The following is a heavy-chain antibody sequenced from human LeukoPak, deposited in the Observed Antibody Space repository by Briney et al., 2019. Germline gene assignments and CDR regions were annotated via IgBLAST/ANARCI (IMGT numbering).Heavy chain of an antibody. J-gene: IGHJ6*02. CDR2: INPNSGGT. CDR3: ARESSSYYGSRNYYYYYGMDV. V-gene: IGHV1-2*02. D-gene: IGHD3-10*01. Sequence: ASVKVSCKASGYTLTGYYMHWVRQAPGQGLEWMGWINPNSGGTNYAQKFQGRVTMTRDTSISTAYMELSRLRSDDTAVYYCARESSSYYGSRNYYYYYGMDVWGQGTTVTVSS. CDR1: GYTLTGYY.